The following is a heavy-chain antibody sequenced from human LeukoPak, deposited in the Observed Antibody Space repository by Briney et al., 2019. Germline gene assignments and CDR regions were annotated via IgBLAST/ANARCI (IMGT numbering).Heavy chain of an antibody. J-gene: IGHJ5*02. V-gene: IGHV3-23*01. CDR2: ISGTGGST. CDR3: ARSGYARGYNWFDP. D-gene: IGHD5-12*01. Sequence: GGSLRLSCAASGFTFSSYAMNWVRQAPGKGLEWVSAISGTGGSTYSADSVKGRFTISRDNSKNTLYLQMNSLRAEDTAVYYCARSGYARGYNWFDPWGQGTLVTVSS. CDR1: GFTFSSYA.